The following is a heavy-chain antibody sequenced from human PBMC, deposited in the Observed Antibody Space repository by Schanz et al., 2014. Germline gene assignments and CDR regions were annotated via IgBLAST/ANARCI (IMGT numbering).Heavy chain of an antibody. CDR2: ISHDGNNK. CDR1: GFAFRSYA. Sequence: QAQLVESGGGVVQPGRSLRLSCAASGFAFRSYAMHWVRQAPGKGLEWAALISHDGNNKHYVDSVEGRFTISRDNGKKSLNLQRNSLRADDTAVYYCVRDRGFCANDICWLRYYMDVWGNGTTVTVSS. CDR3: VRDRGFCANDICWLRYYMDV. J-gene: IGHJ6*03. D-gene: IGHD2-8*01. V-gene: IGHV3-30-3*01.